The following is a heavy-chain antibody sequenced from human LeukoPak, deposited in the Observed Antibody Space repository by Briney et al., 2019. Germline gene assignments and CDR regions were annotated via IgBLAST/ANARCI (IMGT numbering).Heavy chain of an antibody. CDR2: INHSGST. Sequence: SETLSLTCAVYGGSFSGYYWSWIRQPPGKGLEWIGEINHSGSTNYNPSLKGRVTISVDTSKNQFSLKLSSVTAADTAVYYCATTYCTNGVCYLDYWGQGTLVTVSS. J-gene: IGHJ4*02. CDR1: GGSFSGYY. CDR3: ATTYCTNGVCYLDY. D-gene: IGHD2-8*01. V-gene: IGHV4-34*01.